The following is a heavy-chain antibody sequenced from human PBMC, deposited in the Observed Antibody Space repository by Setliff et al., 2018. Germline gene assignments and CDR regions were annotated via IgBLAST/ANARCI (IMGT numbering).Heavy chain of an antibody. V-gene: IGHV1-2*02. Sequence: ASVKVSCKASGYNFPGYYLHWVRQAPGQGLEWMGWISPHTGNTQYAQNFQGRVTMTRDTSISTAYMELSSLRSNDTAFYYCARRAFIETITGYSFDLWGQGTQVTVSS. J-gene: IGHJ4*02. CDR3: ARRAFIETITGYSFDL. D-gene: IGHD1-20*01. CDR1: GYNFPGYY. CDR2: ISPHTGNT.